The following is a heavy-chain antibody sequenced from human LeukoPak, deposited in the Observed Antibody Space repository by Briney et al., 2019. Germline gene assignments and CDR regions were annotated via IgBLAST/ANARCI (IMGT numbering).Heavy chain of an antibody. CDR3: AKVSGPTDF. CDR1: GFTFGDYA. Sequence: GGSLRLSCTASGFTFGDYAMSWFRQAQGKGLEWVSAISGSGRNTYYADSVKGRFTISRDNSKNTLYLQMNSLRAEDTAVYYCAKVSGPTDFWGQGALVTVSS. J-gene: IGHJ4*02. CDR2: ISGSGRNT. V-gene: IGHV3-23*01.